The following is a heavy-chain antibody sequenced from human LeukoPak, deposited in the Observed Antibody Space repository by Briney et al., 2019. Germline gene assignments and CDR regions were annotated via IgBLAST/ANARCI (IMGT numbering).Heavy chain of an antibody. D-gene: IGHD1-26*01. Sequence: GGSLRLSCAASGFTFSSYWMHWVRQGPGKGLVWVSRIYSDGSRTTYADSVKGRFTIAGDNAKNTLYLQMNSLRAEDTAVYYCARSGRGGAFGIWGHGTMVTVSS. V-gene: IGHV3-74*01. J-gene: IGHJ3*02. CDR2: IYSDGSRT. CDR3: ARSGRGGAFGI. CDR1: GFTFSSYW.